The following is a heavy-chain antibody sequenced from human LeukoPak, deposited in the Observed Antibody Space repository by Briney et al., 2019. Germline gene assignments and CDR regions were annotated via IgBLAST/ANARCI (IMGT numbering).Heavy chain of an antibody. CDR3: ARRNYDFWSGYFRWWFDP. V-gene: IGHV4-39*01. D-gene: IGHD3-3*01. CDR1: GGSISSGGYY. Sequence: SETLSLTCTVSGGSISSGGYYWSWIRQPPGKGLEWIGSIYYSGSTYYNPSLKSRVTISVDTSKNQFSLKLSSVTAADTAVYYCARRNYDFWSGYFRWWFDPWGQGTLVTVSS. J-gene: IGHJ5*02. CDR2: IYYSGST.